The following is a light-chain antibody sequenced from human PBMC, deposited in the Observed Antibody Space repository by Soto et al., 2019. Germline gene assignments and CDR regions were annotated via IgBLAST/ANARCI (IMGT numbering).Light chain of an antibody. J-gene: IGKJ1*01. CDR2: DAS. V-gene: IGKV3-20*01. Sequence: EILLTQSPATLSLSPGERATLSCRASPSVTSNLAWYQQALGQAPRLLIYDASNRAAGIPARFSGSGSGTDFTLTITKLEPEDFEVYYCQQYGRSLWTFGQGTKVDIK. CDR3: QQYGRSLWT. CDR1: PSVTSN.